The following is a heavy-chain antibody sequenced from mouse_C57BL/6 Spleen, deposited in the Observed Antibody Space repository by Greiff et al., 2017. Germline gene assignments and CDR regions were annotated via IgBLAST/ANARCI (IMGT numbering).Heavy chain of an antibody. V-gene: IGHV3-6*01. D-gene: IGHD4-1*01. Sequence: VQLKESGPGLVKPSQSLSLTCSVTGYSITSGYYWNWIRQFPGNKLEWMGYISYDGSNNYNPSLKNRISITRDTSKNQFFLKLNSVTTEDTATYYCAREGLGWGYWGQGTTLTVSS. CDR3: AREGLGWGY. CDR2: ISYDGSN. J-gene: IGHJ2*01. CDR1: GYSITSGYY.